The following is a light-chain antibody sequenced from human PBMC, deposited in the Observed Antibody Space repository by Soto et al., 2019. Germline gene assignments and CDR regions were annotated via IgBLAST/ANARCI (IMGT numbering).Light chain of an antibody. CDR1: NSDLGGYDC. CDR2: DVS. J-gene: IGLJ1*01. CDR3: CSFAGGSTLYV. Sequence: QSVLTQPRSVSGSPGQSVTIFCTGTNSDLGGYDCVSWYQQHPGKAPKLMIYDVSQRPSEVPDRFSGSKSGKTASLTISGLQAEDEGDYYCCSFAGGSTLYVFGTGTKVTVL. V-gene: IGLV2-11*01.